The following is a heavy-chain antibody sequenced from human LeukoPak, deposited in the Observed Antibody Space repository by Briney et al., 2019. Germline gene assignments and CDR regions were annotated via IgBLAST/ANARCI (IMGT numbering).Heavy chain of an antibody. CDR1: GGSVSSSSYY. V-gene: IGHV4-61*01. CDR2: ISYSGST. J-gene: IGHJ3*02. CDR3: AGEGYTSGSDAFDI. D-gene: IGHD6-19*01. Sequence: SETLSLTCTVSGGSVSSSSYYWTWIRQPPGKGLEWIGYISYSGSTSYSPSLKSRVTISVDTSTKQFSLNLSSVTAADTAVYYCAGEGYTSGSDAFDIWGQGTMVTVSS.